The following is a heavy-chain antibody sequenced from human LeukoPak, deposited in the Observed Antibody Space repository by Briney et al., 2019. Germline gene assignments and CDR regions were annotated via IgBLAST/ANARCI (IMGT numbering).Heavy chain of an antibody. J-gene: IGHJ6*03. V-gene: IGHV4-38-2*01. CDR1: GYPISSGDY. Sequence: KSSETLSLTCAVSGYPISSGDYWGWIRQPPGKGLEWIGSIYHSGSTYYNPSLKSRVTISVDRSKNQFSLKLSSVTAADTAVYYCARGGYYYYYMDVWGKGTTVTVSS. D-gene: IGHD3-16*01. CDR3: ARGGYYYYYMDV. CDR2: IYHSGST.